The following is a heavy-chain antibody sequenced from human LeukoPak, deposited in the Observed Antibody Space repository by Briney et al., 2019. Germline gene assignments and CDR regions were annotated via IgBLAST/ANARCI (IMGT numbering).Heavy chain of an antibody. D-gene: IGHD5-18*01. CDR1: GFTVSTYW. CDR3: ARGGYSPII. Sequence: PGGSLRLSCAASGFTVSTYWMHWVRQAPAKGLVWVSRINSDGSSTIYGDSVKGRFTISRDNAKNTLYLQMNSLRTEDTAVYYCARGGYSPIIWGQGTLVIVSS. V-gene: IGHV3-74*01. CDR2: INSDGSST. J-gene: IGHJ4*02.